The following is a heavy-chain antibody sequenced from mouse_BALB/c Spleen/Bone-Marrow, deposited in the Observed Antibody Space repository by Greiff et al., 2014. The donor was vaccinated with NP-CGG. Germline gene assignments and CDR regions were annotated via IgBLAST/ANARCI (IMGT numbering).Heavy chain of an antibody. D-gene: IGHD1-1*01. J-gene: IGHJ3*01. Sequence: VQLKESGAELVKPGASVKFSFTTSGFNIKDTYMHWGKQRPEQGLEWIGRIDPANGNIKYDPKFQGKATITADTSSNTAYLQLSSLTSEDTAVYYCAPYYYGRWFANWGQGTLVTVSA. CDR3: APYYYGRWFAN. CDR1: GFNIKDTY. CDR2: IDPANGNI. V-gene: IGHV14-3*02.